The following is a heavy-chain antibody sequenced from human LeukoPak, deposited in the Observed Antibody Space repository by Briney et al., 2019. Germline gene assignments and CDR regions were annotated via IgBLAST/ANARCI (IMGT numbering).Heavy chain of an antibody. CDR1: GFTFSDYY. V-gene: IGHV3-11*01. CDR3: ASLPVSYYYDSSGYYPI. J-gene: IGHJ3*02. CDR2: ISSSGSTI. Sequence: GGSLRLSCAASGFTFSDYYMSWIRQAPGKGLEWVSYISSSGSTIYYADSVKGRFTISRDNAKNSLYLQMNSVRAEDTAVYYCASLPVSYYYDSSGYYPIWGQGTMVTVSS. D-gene: IGHD3-22*01.